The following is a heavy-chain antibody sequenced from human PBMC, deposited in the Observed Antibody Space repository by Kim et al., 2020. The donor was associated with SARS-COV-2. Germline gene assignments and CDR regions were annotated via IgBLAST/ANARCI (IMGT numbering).Heavy chain of an antibody. CDR3: ARDLRLLRFLEWFLYY. V-gene: IGHV1-3*01. CDR1: GYTFTSYA. J-gene: IGHJ4*02. D-gene: IGHD3-3*01. CDR2: INAGNGNT. Sequence: ASVKVSCKASGYTFTSYAMHWVRQAPGQRLEWMGWINAGNGNTKYSQKFQGRVTITRYTSASTAYMELSSLRSEDTAVYYCARDLRLLRFLEWFLYYWGQGALVTVS.